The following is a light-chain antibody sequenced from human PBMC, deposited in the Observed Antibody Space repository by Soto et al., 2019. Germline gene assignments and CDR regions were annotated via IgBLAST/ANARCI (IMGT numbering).Light chain of an antibody. CDR1: SSDVGGYNY. J-gene: IGLJ3*02. CDR2: EVS. Sequence: QSVLTQPASVSGSPGQSITISCTGTSSDVGGYNYVSWYQQRPGKAPKLMIYEVSNRPSGVSNRFSGSKSGNTASLTISGLQAEDEADYYCTSYTTTSTGVFGGGTKVTVL. CDR3: TSYTTTSTGV. V-gene: IGLV2-14*01.